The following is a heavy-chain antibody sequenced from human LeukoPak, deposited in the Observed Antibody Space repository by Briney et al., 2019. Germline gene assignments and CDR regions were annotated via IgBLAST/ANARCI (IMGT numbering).Heavy chain of an antibody. Sequence: GGSLRLSCAASGFTFDDYAMHWVRQAPGKGLEWVSGISWNSGSIAYADSVKGRFTISRDNAKNSLYLQMNSLRGEDMALYYCAKSTGIEGVIDYWGQGTLVTVSS. D-gene: IGHD4-17*01. CDR3: AKSTGIEGVIDY. CDR2: ISWNSGSI. V-gene: IGHV3-9*03. CDR1: GFTFDDYA. J-gene: IGHJ4*02.